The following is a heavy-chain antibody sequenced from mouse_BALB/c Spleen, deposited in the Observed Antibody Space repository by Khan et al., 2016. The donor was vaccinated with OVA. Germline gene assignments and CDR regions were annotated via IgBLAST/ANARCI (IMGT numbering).Heavy chain of an antibody. V-gene: IGHV2-2*01. CDR1: GFSLTTYG. CDR3: ARHSYRYDFTY. Sequence: QVQLQQSGPGLVQPSQSLSITCTVSGFSLTTYGIHWVRQSPGKGLEWLGVIWSGGSTDYNAPFISRLNISQDNSKSQVFFKMNSLQADDRAIYYCARHSYRYDFTYWGQGTLVTVSA. CDR2: IWSGGST. J-gene: IGHJ3*01. D-gene: IGHD2-12*01.